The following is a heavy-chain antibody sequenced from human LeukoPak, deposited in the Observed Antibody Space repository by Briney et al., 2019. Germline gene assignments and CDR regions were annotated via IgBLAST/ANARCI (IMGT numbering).Heavy chain of an antibody. CDR2: ISYSGTT. J-gene: IGHJ6*03. V-gene: IGHV4-59*01. CDR1: GDPISNYY. CDR3: ARHTYYYDSSGLYYYYYMDV. D-gene: IGHD3-22*01. Sequence: SETLSLTCTVSGDPISNYYWSWIRQPPGKGLGWIGYISYSGTTNYNPSLRSRVTISRDTSKNQFSLKLSSVTAADSAVYFCARHTYYYDSSGLYYYYYMDVWGKGTTVTVSS.